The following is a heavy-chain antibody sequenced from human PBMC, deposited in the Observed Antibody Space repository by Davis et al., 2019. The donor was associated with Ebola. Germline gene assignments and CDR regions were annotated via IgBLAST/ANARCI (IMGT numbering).Heavy chain of an antibody. J-gene: IGHJ4*02. V-gene: IGHV3-7*01. Sequence: PGGSLRLSCAASGFTFSSFYMSWVRQAPGKGLEWVANIKEDGSEKYYVDSVKGRFTISRDNAKNSLYLQMNSLRAEDTAVYYCARVQRSLGWRYFDYWGQGTLVTVSS. CDR1: GFTFSSFY. D-gene: IGHD5-24*01. CDR3: ARVQRSLGWRYFDY. CDR2: IKEDGSEK.